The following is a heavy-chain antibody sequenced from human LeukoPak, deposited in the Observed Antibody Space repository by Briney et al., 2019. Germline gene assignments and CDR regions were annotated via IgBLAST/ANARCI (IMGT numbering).Heavy chain of an antibody. J-gene: IGHJ5*02. CDR3: AREGFLEWLTGFDP. CDR1: GGSISSYY. Sequence: SETLSLTCTVSGGSISSYYWSWIRQPPGKGLEWIGYIYYSGSTNYNPSLKSRVTISADTSKNQFSLKLSSVTAADTAVYYCAREGFLEWLTGFDPWGQGTLVTVSS. D-gene: IGHD3-3*01. V-gene: IGHV4-59*01. CDR2: IYYSGST.